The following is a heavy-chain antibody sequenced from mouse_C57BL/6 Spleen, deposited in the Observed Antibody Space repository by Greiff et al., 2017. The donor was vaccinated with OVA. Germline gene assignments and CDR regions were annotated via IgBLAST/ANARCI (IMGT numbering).Heavy chain of an antibody. D-gene: IGHD1-1*01. CDR1: GFTFSSYG. Sequence: EVQVVESGGDLVKPGGSLKLSCAASGFTFSSYGMSWVRQTPDKRLEWVATISSGGSYTYYPDSVKGRFTISRDNAKNTLYLQMSSLKSEDTAMYYCARPTVVGGAMDYWGQGTSVTVSS. CDR3: ARPTVVGGAMDY. J-gene: IGHJ4*01. CDR2: ISSGGSYT. V-gene: IGHV5-6*01.